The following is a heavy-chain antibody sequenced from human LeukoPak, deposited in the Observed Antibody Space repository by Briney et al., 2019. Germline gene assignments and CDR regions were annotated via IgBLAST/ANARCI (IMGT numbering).Heavy chain of an antibody. J-gene: IGHJ4*02. CDR3: ARDSYYYDSSGYAVFDY. CDR2: ISAYNGNT. D-gene: IGHD3-22*01. CDR1: GYTFSSYG. Sequence: GASVKVSCKASGYTFSSYGISWVRQAPGQGLEWMGWISAYNGNTNYAQKLQGRVTMTTDTSTSTAYMELRSLRSDDTAVYYCARDSYYYDSSGYAVFDYWGQGTLVTVSS. V-gene: IGHV1-18*01.